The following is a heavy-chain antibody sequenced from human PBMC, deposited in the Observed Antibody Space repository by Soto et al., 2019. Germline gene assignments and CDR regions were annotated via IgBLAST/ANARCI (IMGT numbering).Heavy chain of an antibody. Sequence: KQSQTLSLTCAISGDSVSSKSATWNWIRQSPSRGLEWLGRTYYRSKWSNDYAESVISRITINPDTSTNQFSLQLNSVTPEDTAIYYCARALSVYFDYWGQGTLVTVSS. CDR3: ARALSVYFDY. CDR1: GDSVSSKSAT. J-gene: IGHJ4*02. CDR2: TYYRSKWSN. V-gene: IGHV6-1*01.